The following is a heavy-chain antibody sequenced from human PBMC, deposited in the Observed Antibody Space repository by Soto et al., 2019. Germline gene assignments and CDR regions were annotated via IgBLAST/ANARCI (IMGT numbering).Heavy chain of an antibody. Sequence: EVQLVESGGGLVQPGGSLRLSCAASGFTFSSYWMHWVRQAPGKGLVWVSRINSDGSSTSYADSVKGRFTISRDNAKNTLYLQMISLRAEDTAVYYCAALPSAGGSGSYYQIYYYYYGMDVWGQGTTVTVSS. CDR1: GFTFSSYW. CDR2: INSDGSST. CDR3: AALPSAGGSGSYYQIYYYYYGMDV. J-gene: IGHJ6*02. D-gene: IGHD3-10*01. V-gene: IGHV3-74*01.